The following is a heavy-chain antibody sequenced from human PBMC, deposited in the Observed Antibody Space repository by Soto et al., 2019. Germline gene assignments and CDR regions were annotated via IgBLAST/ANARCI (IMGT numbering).Heavy chain of an antibody. V-gene: IGHV4-31*03. CDR2: IYYDGST. J-gene: IGHJ5*01. D-gene: IGHD1-26*01. CDR3: ARGEWESYYHDS. Sequence: QVQLQESGPGLVKPSQILSLTCTVSGGSITSGGYHWTWIRQPPGKGLEWIGYIYYDGSTFYHPSLKSRITISADTSQNQFSLRLTSVTAADTAVYYCARGEWESYYHDSWGQGTLVTVSS. CDR1: GGSITSGGYH.